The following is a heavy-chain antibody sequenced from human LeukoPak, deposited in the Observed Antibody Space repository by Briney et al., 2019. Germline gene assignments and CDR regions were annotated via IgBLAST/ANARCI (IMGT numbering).Heavy chain of an antibody. CDR1: GFTFSNAG. CDR2: ISGSGGST. J-gene: IGHJ6*03. Sequence: GGSLRLSCTASGFTFSNAGMNWVRQAPGKGLEWVSAISGSGGSTYYADFVKGRFTISRDNSKNTLYLQMNSLRAEDTAVYYCAKDTVKVTTIRRVPHYMDVWGKGTTVTISS. D-gene: IGHD5-12*01. CDR3: AKDTVKVTTIRRVPHYMDV. V-gene: IGHV3-23*01.